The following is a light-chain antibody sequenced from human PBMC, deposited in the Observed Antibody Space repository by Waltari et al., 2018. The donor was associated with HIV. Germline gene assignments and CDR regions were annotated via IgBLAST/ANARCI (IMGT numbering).Light chain of an antibody. CDR2: ESD. J-gene: IGLJ3*02. CDR3: AAWDNYLNAWV. Sequence: QSVLTQPPSTSATPGQRVTILCSGPSSNIGSHFVSWSQHLPGATPKLLIYESDRRPSGVPDRFSGSESGTSASLAISGLRSEDEADYYCAAWDNYLNAWVFGGGTRVTVL. CDR1: SSNIGSHF. V-gene: IGLV1-47*01.